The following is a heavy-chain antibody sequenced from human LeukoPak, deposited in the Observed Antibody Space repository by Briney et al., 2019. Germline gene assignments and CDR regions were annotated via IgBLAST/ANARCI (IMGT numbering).Heavy chain of an antibody. D-gene: IGHD3-3*01. V-gene: IGHV3-23*01. J-gene: IGHJ4*02. CDR2: ISGSGGST. CDR1: GFTFSSYA. Sequence: GGSLRLSCAASGFTFSSYAMSWVRQAPGKGLEWVSAISGSGGSTYYADSVKGRFTISRDNSKNTLYLQMNSLGAEDTAVYYCAKDRHDYDFWSGYFIDYWGQGTLVTVSS. CDR3: AKDRHDYDFWSGYFIDY.